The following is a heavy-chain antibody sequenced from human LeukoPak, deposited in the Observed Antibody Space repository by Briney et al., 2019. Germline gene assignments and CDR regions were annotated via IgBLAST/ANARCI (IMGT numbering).Heavy chain of an antibody. CDR2: VTNSGLST. CDR1: GFTFSTYA. V-gene: IGHV3-23*01. CDR3: AKAQNCGGDCIGNFDF. Sequence: GGSLRLSCAASGFTFSTYAMSWVRQAPGKGLEWVSAVTNSGLSTSYADSVKGRFTVSRDNSKNTLYLQMNSLRAEDTAVYYCAKAQNCGGDCIGNFDFWGQGTLVTVFS. D-gene: IGHD2-21*02. J-gene: IGHJ4*02.